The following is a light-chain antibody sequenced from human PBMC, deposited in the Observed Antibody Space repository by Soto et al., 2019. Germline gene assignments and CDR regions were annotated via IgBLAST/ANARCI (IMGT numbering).Light chain of an antibody. J-gene: IGKJ4*01. CDR1: QSVSSL. CDR3: QQYNNRPLT. Sequence: EVVMTQSPATLSVSPGERATLSCRASQSVSSLLAWYQQKPGQAPRLLIYGASTRATGIPDRFSASGSGTEFALTISSLQSGDFAVYYSQQYNNRPLTFGGGTKVEIK. CDR2: GAS. V-gene: IGKV3-15*01.